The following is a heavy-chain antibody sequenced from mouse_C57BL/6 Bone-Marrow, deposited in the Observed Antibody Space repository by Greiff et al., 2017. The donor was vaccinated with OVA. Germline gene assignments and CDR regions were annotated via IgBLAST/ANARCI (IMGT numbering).Heavy chain of an antibody. CDR3: AKNGQLPRYAMDY. Sequence: VKLVESGPGLVQPSQSLSITCTVSGFSLTSYGVHWVRQSPGKGLEWLGVIWRGGSTDYNAAFMSRLSITKDNSKSQVFFKMNSLQADDTAIYYCAKNGQLPRYAMDYWGQGTSVTVSS. D-gene: IGHD1-1*01. CDR2: IWRGGST. V-gene: IGHV2-5*01. J-gene: IGHJ4*01. CDR1: GFSLTSYG.